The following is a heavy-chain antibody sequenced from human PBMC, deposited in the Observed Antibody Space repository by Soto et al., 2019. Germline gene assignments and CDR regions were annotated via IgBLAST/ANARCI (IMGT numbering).Heavy chain of an antibody. D-gene: IGHD5-12*01. CDR1: GFTFSSYS. CDR2: SSSSSTYI. CDR3: ARGVGGYEHLWYFDY. J-gene: IGHJ4*02. V-gene: IGHV3-21*04. Sequence: PGGSLRLSCAASGFTFSSYSMNWVRQAPGKGLEWVSSSSSSSTYIYYADSVKGRFTISRDNSKNTLYLQMNSLRAEDTAVYYCARGVGGYEHLWYFDYWGQGTLVTVSS.